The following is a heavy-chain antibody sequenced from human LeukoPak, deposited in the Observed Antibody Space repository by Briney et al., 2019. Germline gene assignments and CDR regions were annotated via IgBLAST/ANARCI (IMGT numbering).Heavy chain of an antibody. CDR3: ARRPGRGSSWYDWFDP. J-gene: IGHJ5*02. CDR2: INHSGST. V-gene: IGHV4-34*01. D-gene: IGHD6-13*01. Sequence: SETLSLTCAVYGGSFSGYYWSWIRQPPGKGLEWIGEINHSGSTNYNPSLKSRVTISVGTSKNQFSLKLSSVTAADTAVYYCARRPGRGSSWYDWFDPWGQGTLVTVSS. CDR1: GGSFSGYY.